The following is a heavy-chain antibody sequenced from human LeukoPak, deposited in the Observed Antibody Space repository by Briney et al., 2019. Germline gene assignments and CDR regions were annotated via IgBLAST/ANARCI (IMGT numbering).Heavy chain of an antibody. V-gene: IGHV3-21*01. D-gene: IGHD1-1*01. CDR2: ISSSSSYI. J-gene: IGHJ4*02. CDR1: GFTFSSYS. Sequence: GGSLRLSCAASGFTFSSYSMNWVRQAPGKGLEWVLSISSSSSYIYYADSVKGRFTISRDNAKNSLYLQMNSLRAEDTAVYYCARSRGTGTAFDYWGQGTLVTVSS. CDR3: ARSRGTGTAFDY.